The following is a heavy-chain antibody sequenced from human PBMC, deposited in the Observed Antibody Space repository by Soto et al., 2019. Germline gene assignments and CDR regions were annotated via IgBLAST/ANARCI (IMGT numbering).Heavy chain of an antibody. CDR1: GDSISPSS. CDR2: ISYFGNT. Sequence: QVQLQESGPGLVKPSETLSLTCTVSGDSISPSSWSWVRQPPGKGLQWIGYISYFGNTNYNPSLKSRVTISLDTSKNQFSLQLNSVTAADTAMYFCARHRSTVDTEGAFDYWGQGTLVTVSP. J-gene: IGHJ4*02. CDR3: ARHRSTVDTEGAFDY. D-gene: IGHD5-18*01. V-gene: IGHV4-59*08.